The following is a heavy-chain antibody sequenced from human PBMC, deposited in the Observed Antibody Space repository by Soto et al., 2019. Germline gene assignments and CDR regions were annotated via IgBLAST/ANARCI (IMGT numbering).Heavy chain of an antibody. CDR3: ARHLRASIFGVVLYNFDY. D-gene: IGHD3-3*01. Sequence: SETLSLTCTVSGGSISSSNYYWGWIRQPPGKGLEWIGSIYYNGNTYYNPSLKSRVTISVDTSKNQISLKLSSVTAADTAIYYCARHLRASIFGVVLYNFDYWGQWTLVTVSS. CDR1: GGSISSSNYY. CDR2: IYYNGNT. V-gene: IGHV4-39*01. J-gene: IGHJ4*02.